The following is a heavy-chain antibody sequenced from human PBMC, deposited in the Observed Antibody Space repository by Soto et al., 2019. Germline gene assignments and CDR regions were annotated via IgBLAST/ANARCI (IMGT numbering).Heavy chain of an antibody. J-gene: IGHJ6*03. CDR1: GFTVSSNY. V-gene: IGHV3-53*04. CDR2: IYSGGST. D-gene: IGHD4-17*01. Sequence: EVQLVESGGGLVQPGGSLRLSCAASGFTVSSNYMSWVRQAPGKGLEWVSVIYSGGSTYYADSVKGPFTISRHNSKNTLYLQMSSVSAEDTAVYYCARDQRSDGDYCGYYYYYMVVWGKGTTVTVSS. CDR3: ARDQRSDGDYCGYYYYYMVV.